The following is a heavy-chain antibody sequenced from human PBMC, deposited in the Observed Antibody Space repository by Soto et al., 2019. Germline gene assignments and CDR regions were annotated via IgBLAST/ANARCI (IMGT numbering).Heavy chain of an antibody. Sequence: ASVKVSCKASGYTFTSYGISWVRQAPGQGLEWMGWISAYNGNTNYAQKLQGRVTMTTDTSTSTAYMELRSLRSDDTAVYYCARSIRIAARPPFDYWGQGTLVTVSS. J-gene: IGHJ4*02. D-gene: IGHD6-6*01. CDR1: GYTFTSYG. CDR3: ARSIRIAARPPFDY. CDR2: ISAYNGNT. V-gene: IGHV1-18*01.